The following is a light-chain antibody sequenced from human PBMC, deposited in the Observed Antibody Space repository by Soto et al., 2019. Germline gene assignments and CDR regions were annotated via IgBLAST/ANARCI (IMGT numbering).Light chain of an antibody. Sequence: EIVMTQSPATLSVSPGERATLYCKASQRISSNLAWYQQKPGQPPRLLIYGASTRASGIPARFSGSGSGTEFTLTISGLQSEDFALYYCQQYNIWPPYTFGQWTKLEIK. J-gene: IGKJ2*01. CDR1: QRISSN. CDR3: QQYNIWPPYT. CDR2: GAS. V-gene: IGKV3-15*01.